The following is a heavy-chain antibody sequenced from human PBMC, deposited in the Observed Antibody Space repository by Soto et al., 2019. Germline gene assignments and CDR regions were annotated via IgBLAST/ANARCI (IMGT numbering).Heavy chain of an antibody. D-gene: IGHD2-2*01. V-gene: IGHV1-8*01. Sequence: ASVKVSCTASGYTFTSHDINWVRQATGQGLEWMGWMNPNSGNTGYAQKFQGRVTMTRNTSISTAYMELSSLRSEDTAVYYCARGTVVPAAIDYMDVWGKGTTVTVSS. CDR2: MNPNSGNT. CDR3: ARGTVVPAAIDYMDV. CDR1: GYTFTSHD. J-gene: IGHJ6*03.